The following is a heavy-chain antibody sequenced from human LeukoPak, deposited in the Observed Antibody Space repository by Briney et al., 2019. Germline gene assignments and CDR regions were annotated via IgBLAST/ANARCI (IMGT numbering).Heavy chain of an antibody. V-gene: IGHV3-21*04. CDR1: GFTFSSFS. J-gene: IGHJ4*02. CDR2: ISSSSSYI. Sequence: PGGSLRLSCAASGFTFSSFSMNWVRQAPGKGLEWVSSISSSSSYIHYADSVRGRFTISRDNSKNTLYLQMNSLRAEDTAVYYCARRTYCGGDCYSPPFDYWGQGTLVTVSS. D-gene: IGHD2-21*02. CDR3: ARRTYCGGDCYSPPFDY.